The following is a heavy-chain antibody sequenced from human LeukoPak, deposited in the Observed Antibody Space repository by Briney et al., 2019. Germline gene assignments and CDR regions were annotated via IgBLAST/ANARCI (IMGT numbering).Heavy chain of an antibody. V-gene: IGHV1-3*01. CDR3: ARWATVTTFGDY. CDR1: GYTLSNSA. D-gene: IGHD4-17*01. CDR2: INGGNGDT. Sequence: ASVKVSCKASGYTLSNSAIHWVRQAPGQRLEWMGWINGGNGDTKSSQKFQDRVTITRDTSASTAYMELSSLRSDDTAVYYCARWATVTTFGDYWGQGTLVTVSS. J-gene: IGHJ4*02.